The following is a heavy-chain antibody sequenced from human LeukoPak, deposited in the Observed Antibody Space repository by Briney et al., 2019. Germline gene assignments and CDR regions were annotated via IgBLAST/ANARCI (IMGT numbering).Heavy chain of an antibody. CDR1: GFTFRSYW. D-gene: IGHD1-26*01. Sequence: PGGSLRLSCEASGFTFRSYWMSWVRQAPGKGLEWVANIKQDGSEKIYVDSVKGRFTISRDNAKNSLYLQMNSLRAEDTAIYYCARDLPVVGAPGFDYWGQGTLVTVSS. V-gene: IGHV3-7*01. CDR3: ARDLPVVGAPGFDY. J-gene: IGHJ4*02. CDR2: IKQDGSEK.